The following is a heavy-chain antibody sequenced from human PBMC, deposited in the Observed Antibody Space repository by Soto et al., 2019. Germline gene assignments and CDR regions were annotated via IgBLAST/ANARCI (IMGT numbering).Heavy chain of an antibody. CDR3: ARVFSSVWSCFDT. CDR2: IYHSGST. V-gene: IGHV4-30-2*01. D-gene: IGHD2-8*02. J-gene: IGHJ5*02. CDR1: GVSLNFGVSS. Sequence: SETLSVTCAVSGVSLNFGVSSWAWIRQPPGKGLEWIGNIYHSGSTYYNPSLRSRVTMSVDRSKNQFSLKLSSVTAADTDMYYCARVFSSVWSCFDTRGQRSPITLSP.